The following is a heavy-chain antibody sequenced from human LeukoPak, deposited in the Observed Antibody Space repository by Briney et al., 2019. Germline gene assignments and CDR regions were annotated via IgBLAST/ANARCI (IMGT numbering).Heavy chain of an antibody. V-gene: IGHV4-38-2*02. CDR3: ARSGTYYNNWFDP. CDR1: GYSISSGYY. Sequence: PAETLSLTCTVSGYSISSGYYWGWIRQPPGRGLEWIGSIYHSGSTYHNPSLKSRVTISVDTSKNQFSLKLNSVTAADTAVYYCARSGTYYNNWFDPWGQGTLVTVSS. J-gene: IGHJ5*02. CDR2: IYHSGST. D-gene: IGHD3-10*01.